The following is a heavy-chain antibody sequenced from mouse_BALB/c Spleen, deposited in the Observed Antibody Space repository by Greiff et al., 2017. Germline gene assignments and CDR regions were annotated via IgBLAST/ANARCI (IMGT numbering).Heavy chain of an antibody. Sequence: EVKLMESGPELVKPGASVKMSCKASGYTFTSYVMHWVKQKPGQGLEWIGYINPYNDGTKYNEKFKGKATLTSDKSSSTAYMELSSLTSEDSAVYYCAVYWAYWGQGTLVTVSA. V-gene: IGHV1-14*01. D-gene: IGHD2-1*01. CDR3: AVYWAY. J-gene: IGHJ3*01. CDR2: INPYNDGT. CDR1: GYTFTSYV.